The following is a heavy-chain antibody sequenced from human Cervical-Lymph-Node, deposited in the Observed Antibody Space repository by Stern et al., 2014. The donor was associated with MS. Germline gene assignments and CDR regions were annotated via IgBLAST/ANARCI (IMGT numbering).Heavy chain of an antibody. CDR3: ARSYYCDSSGYYYYFDY. V-gene: IGHV2-70*01. J-gene: IGHJ4*02. Sequence: QVTLRESGPALVKPTQTLTLTCTFSGFSLSTSGMCVSWIRQPPGKALEWLALIDWDDDKYYSTSLKTRLTISKDTSKNQVVLTMTNMDPVDTATYYCARSYYCDSSGYYYYFDYWGQGTLVTVSS. CDR2: IDWDDDK. D-gene: IGHD3-22*01. CDR1: GFSLSTSGMC.